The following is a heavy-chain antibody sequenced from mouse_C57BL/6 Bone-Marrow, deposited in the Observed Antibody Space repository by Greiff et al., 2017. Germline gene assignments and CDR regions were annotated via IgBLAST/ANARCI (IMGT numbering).Heavy chain of an antibody. J-gene: IGHJ3*01. CDR3: ARGGDYSNLFAY. CDR2: IYPSDSET. V-gene: IGHV1-61*01. D-gene: IGHD2-5*01. Sequence: QVQLQQPGAELVRPGSSVKLSCKASGYTFTSYWMDWVKQRPGQGLEWIGNIYPSDSETHYNQKFKDKATLTVDKSSSTAYMQLSSLTSEASAVYVCARGGDYSNLFAYWGQGTLVTVSA. CDR1: GYTFTSYW.